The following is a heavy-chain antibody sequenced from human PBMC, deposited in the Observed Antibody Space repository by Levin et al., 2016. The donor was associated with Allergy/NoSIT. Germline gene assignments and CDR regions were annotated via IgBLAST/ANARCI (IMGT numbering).Heavy chain of an antibody. D-gene: IGHD1-26*01. CDR1: GFTFTSSA. CDR2: IVVGSGNT. V-gene: IGHV1-58*01. CDR3: AAMGGVSDALDI. J-gene: IGHJ3*02. Sequence: SVKVSCKASGFTFTSSAVQWVRQARGQRLEWIGWIVVGSGNTNYAQKFQERVTITRDMSTSTAYMELSSLRSEDTAVYYCAAMGGVSDALDIWGQGTMVTVSS.